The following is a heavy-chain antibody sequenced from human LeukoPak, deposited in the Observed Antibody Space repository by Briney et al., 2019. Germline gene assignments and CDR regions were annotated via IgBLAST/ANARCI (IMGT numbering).Heavy chain of an antibody. V-gene: IGHV4-4*07. CDR2: IYIGGST. J-gene: IGHJ4*02. CDR3: ARQGSGSHKD. Sequence: PSETLSLTCIVSGGSISSYYWNWIRQSAGKGLEWIGRIYIGGSTSYNPSLKSRVTISVDTSKNQFSLKLSSVTAADTAVYYCARQGSGSHKDWGQGTLVTVST. CDR1: GGSISSYY. D-gene: IGHD1-26*01.